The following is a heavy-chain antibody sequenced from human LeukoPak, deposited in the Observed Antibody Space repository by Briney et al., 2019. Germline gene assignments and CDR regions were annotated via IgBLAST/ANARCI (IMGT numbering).Heavy chain of an antibody. CDR3: ARELGPTYYDSHDAFDI. J-gene: IGHJ3*02. V-gene: IGHV4-39*07. CDR2: IYYSGST. CDR1: GGSISSSTYY. D-gene: IGHD3-22*01. Sequence: PSETLSLTCTVSGGSISSSTYYWGWIRQPPGKGLDWIGHIYYSGSTYYNPSLKSRLTISVDTSKNQFSLKLSSVTAADTAVYYCARELGPTYYDSHDAFDIWGQGTMVTVSS.